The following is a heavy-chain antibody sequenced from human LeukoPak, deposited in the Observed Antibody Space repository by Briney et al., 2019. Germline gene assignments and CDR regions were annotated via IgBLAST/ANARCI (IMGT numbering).Heavy chain of an antibody. CDR2: IYYSGST. CDR1: GGSINTYW. CDR3: ARHFSLPMIVGVAAFDI. D-gene: IGHD3-22*01. Sequence: SETLSLTCTVAGGSINTYWWSWIRQPPGKGLEWIGYIYYSGSTNYNPSLKSRVTISVDTSKNQFSLKLSSVTAADTAVYYCARHFSLPMIVGVAAFDIWGQGTMVTVSS. J-gene: IGHJ3*02. V-gene: IGHV4-59*08.